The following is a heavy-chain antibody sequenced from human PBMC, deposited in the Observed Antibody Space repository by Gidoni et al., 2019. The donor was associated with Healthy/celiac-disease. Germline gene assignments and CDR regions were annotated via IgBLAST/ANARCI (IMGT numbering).Heavy chain of an antibody. Sequence: EVQLVESGGGLVQPGGSLRLSCAASGFTFSSYWMSWARQAPGKGLEWVANIKQDGSEKYYVDSVKGRFTISRDNAKNSLYLQMNSLRAEDTAVYYCAREVPCTNGVCNWFDPWGQGTLVTVSS. V-gene: IGHV3-7*03. CDR3: AREVPCTNGVCNWFDP. J-gene: IGHJ5*02. CDR2: IKQDGSEK. CDR1: GFTFSSYW. D-gene: IGHD2-8*01.